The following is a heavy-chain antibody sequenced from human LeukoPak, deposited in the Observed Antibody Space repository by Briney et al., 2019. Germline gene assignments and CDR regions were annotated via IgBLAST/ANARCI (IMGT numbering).Heavy chain of an antibody. Sequence: HAGGSLRLSCAASGFTFSSYAMSWVRQAPGKGLEWVSAISGSGGSTYYADSVKGRFTISRDNSKNTLYLQMNSLRAEDTAVYYCAKPRLEYYDSSGFDYWGQGTLVTVSS. J-gene: IGHJ4*02. V-gene: IGHV3-23*01. CDR3: AKPRLEYYDSSGFDY. D-gene: IGHD3-22*01. CDR2: ISGSGGST. CDR1: GFTFSSYA.